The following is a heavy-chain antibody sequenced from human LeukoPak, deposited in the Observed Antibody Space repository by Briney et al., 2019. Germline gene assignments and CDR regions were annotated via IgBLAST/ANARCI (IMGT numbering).Heavy chain of an antibody. J-gene: IGHJ4*02. CDR2: IYRDGST. CDR3: ARAGGYCSSSSCYYFDS. Sequence: GGSLRLSCAASGFTVSSNYMTWVRQAPGKGLEWVSIIYRDGSTYYADSVKGRFTISRDNSKNTLFLQMNSLGAEDTAVYYCARAGGYCSSSSCYYFDSWGQGTLVTVSS. V-gene: IGHV3-53*01. D-gene: IGHD2-2*01. CDR1: GFTVSSNY.